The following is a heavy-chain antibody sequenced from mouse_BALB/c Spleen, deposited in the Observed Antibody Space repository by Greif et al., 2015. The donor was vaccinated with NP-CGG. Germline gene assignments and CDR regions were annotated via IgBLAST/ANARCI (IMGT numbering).Heavy chain of an antibody. V-gene: IGHV14-4*02. Sequence: VQLQQSGAELVRSGASVKLSCTASGFNIKDYYMHWVKQRPEQGLEWIGWIDPENGDTEYAPKFQGKATMTADTSSNTAYLQLSRMTCENTPVYYCHALHGNAFADWGQLTLVTVSA. D-gene: IGHD2-1*01. CDR1: GFNIKDYY. CDR3: HALHGNAFAD. J-gene: IGHJ3*01. CDR2: IDPENGDT.